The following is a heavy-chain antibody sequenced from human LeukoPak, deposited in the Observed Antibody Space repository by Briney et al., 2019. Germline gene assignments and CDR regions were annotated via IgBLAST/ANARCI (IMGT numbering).Heavy chain of an antibody. D-gene: IGHD1-26*01. V-gene: IGHV3-9*01. CDR2: ISWNSGSI. J-gene: IGHJ4*02. CDR3: AAGSYAFNY. Sequence: GGSLRLSCAASGFTFDDYAMHWVRQAPGKGLEWVSGISWNSGSIGYADSVKGRFTISRDNAKNSLYLQMNSLRAEDTALYYCAAGSYAFNYWGQGTLVTVSS. CDR1: GFTFDDYA.